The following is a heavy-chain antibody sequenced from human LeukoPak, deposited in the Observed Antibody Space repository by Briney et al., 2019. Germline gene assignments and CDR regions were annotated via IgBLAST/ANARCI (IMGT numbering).Heavy chain of an antibody. CDR3: ARDQQNRPNSSPSLG. CDR2: INPNSGGT. J-gene: IGHJ4*02. Sequence: ASVKVSCKASGYTFTGYYMHWVRQAPGQGLEWMGWINPNSGGTNYAQKFQGRVTMTRDTSISTAYMELSRLRSDDTAVYYCARDQQNRPNSSPSLGWGQGTLVTVSS. CDR1: GYTFTGYY. D-gene: IGHD3-22*01. V-gene: IGHV1-2*02.